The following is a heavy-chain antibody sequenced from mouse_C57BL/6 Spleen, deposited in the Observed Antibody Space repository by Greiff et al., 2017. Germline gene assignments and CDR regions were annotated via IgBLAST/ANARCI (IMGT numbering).Heavy chain of an antibody. Sequence: QVQLQQSGPELVKPGASVKISCKASGYAFSSSWMNWVKQRPGKGLEWIGRIYPGDGDTNYNGKFKGKATLTADKSSSTAYMQLSSLTSEDSAVYFCARDWSSVWFAYWGQGTLVTVSA. D-gene: IGHD1-1*01. J-gene: IGHJ3*01. V-gene: IGHV1-82*01. CDR1: GYAFSSSW. CDR3: ARDWSSVWFAY. CDR2: IYPGDGDT.